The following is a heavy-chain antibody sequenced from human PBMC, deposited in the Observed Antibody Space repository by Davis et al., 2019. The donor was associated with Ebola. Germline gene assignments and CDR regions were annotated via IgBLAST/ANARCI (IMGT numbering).Heavy chain of an antibody. J-gene: IGHJ3*01. CDR3: ARRRNDAFDL. CDR1: GYSFTSYW. V-gene: IGHV5-10-1*01. Sequence: GESLKISCKGSGYSFTSYWIGWVRQMPGRGLEWLGRIDPSDSYTNYRPSFQGHVTISVDKSIGTAYLQWRSLKAPDTAMYYCARRRNDAFDLWGQGTMVTVSS. CDR2: IDPSDSYT.